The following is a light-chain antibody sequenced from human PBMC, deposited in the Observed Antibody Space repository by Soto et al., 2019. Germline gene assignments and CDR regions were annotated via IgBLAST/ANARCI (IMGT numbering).Light chain of an antibody. CDR1: SSDVGSYKF. Sequence: QSALTQPASVSGSPGQSITISCTGTSSDVGSYKFVSWYQQHPGKAPKLMIYEGSKRPSGVSNRFSGSKSGNTASLTISGVQAEDEADYYCCSYAGSSTLVFGGGTKLTVL. CDR2: EGS. V-gene: IGLV2-23*01. CDR3: CSYAGSSTLV. J-gene: IGLJ2*01.